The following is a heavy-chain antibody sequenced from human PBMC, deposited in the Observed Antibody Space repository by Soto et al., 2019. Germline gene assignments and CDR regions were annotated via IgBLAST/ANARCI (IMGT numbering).Heavy chain of an antibody. V-gene: IGHV4-59*01. J-gene: IGHJ4*02. Sequence: SETLSLTCTVSGGSISNYYWNWIRQPPGKGLEWIGYTYYSGSTNYNPSLKSRVNISVDTSKNQFSLKLSSMTAADTAVYYCARAGGYASPFSYWGQGIKVTVSS. D-gene: IGHD5-12*01. CDR1: GGSISNYY. CDR3: ARAGGYASPFSY. CDR2: TYYSGST.